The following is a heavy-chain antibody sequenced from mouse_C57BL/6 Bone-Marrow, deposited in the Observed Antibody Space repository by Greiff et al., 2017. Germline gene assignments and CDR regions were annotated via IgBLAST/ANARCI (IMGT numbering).Heavy chain of an antibody. V-gene: IGHV7-3*01. CDR1: GFTFTDYY. Sequence: EVQGVESGGGLVQPGGSLSLSCAASGFTFTDYYMSWVRQPPGKALEWLGFIRNKANGYTTEYSASVKGRFTISRDNSQSILYLQMNALRAEDSATYYCARLETNCDWYFDVWGTGTTVTVSS. CDR3: ARLETNCDWYFDV. D-gene: IGHD4-1*01. CDR2: IRNKANGYTT. J-gene: IGHJ1*03.